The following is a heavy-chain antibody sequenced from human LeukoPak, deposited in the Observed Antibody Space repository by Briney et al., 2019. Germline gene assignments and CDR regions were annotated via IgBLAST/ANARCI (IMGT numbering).Heavy chain of an antibody. CDR3: ATLAAPGPN. V-gene: IGHV4-30-2*01. CDR2: IYHSGST. CDR1: GGSISSGGYY. J-gene: IGHJ4*02. Sequence: PSETLSLTCTVSGGSISSGGYYWSWIRQPPGKGLEWIGYIYHSGSTYYNPSLKSRVTISVDRSKNQFSLKLSSVTAADTAVYYCATLAAPGPNWGQGTLVTVSS. D-gene: IGHD2-15*01.